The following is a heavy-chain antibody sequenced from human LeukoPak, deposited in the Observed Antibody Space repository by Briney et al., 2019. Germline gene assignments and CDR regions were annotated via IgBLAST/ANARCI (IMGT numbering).Heavy chain of an antibody. J-gene: IGHJ4*02. CDR3: ARVLAVAVSDY. Sequence: PSETLSLTCAVYGGSFSGYYWSWIRQPPGKGLEWIGEINHSGSTNYNPSLKSRVTISVDTSKNQFSLKLSSVTAADTAAYYCARVLAVAVSDYWGQGTLVTVSS. V-gene: IGHV4-34*01. D-gene: IGHD6-19*01. CDR2: INHSGST. CDR1: GGSFSGYY.